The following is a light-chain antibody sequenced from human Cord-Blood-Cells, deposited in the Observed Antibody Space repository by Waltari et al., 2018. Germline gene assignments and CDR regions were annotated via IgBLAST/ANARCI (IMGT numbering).Light chain of an antibody. Sequence: QSALTQPASVSGSPGQSITISCTGTSSDVGSYNLVSWYQQHPGKAPKLMIYEGSKRPSGVSNRFSGSKSGNTASVTISGLQAEDEADYYCCSYAGSSTWVFGGGTKLPVL. CDR2: EGS. J-gene: IGLJ3*02. V-gene: IGLV2-23*01. CDR3: CSYAGSSTWV. CDR1: SSDVGSYNL.